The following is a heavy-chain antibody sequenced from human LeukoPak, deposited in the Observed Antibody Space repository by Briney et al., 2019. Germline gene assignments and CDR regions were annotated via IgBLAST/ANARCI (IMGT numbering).Heavy chain of an antibody. CDR3: ARPNYGGTYDYWYFDL. J-gene: IGHJ2*01. CDR1: GYSFTNYW. CDR2: PGDSDT. Sequence: GESLKISCKGSGYSFTNYWIGWVRHPGDSDTRYSPSFQGQVTISADKSISTAYLQWSSLKASDTAIYYCARPNYGGTYDYWYFDLWGRGTLVTVSS. D-gene: IGHD1-26*01. V-gene: IGHV5-51*01.